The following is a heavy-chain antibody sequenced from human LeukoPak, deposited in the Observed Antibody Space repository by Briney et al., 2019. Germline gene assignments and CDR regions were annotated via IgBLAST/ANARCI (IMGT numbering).Heavy chain of an antibody. D-gene: IGHD3-10*01. CDR3: ARAGRYYDGRFFDY. Sequence: SETLSLTCTVSGVSISSSNSYWGWIRQPPGKGLEWIGSIYYTGNTYYNASLKSRVTISIDTSNNQISLRLSSVTAADTAVYYCARAGRYYDGRFFDYWGQGTLVTVSS. CDR2: IYYTGNT. V-gene: IGHV4-39*07. CDR1: GVSISSSNSY. J-gene: IGHJ4*02.